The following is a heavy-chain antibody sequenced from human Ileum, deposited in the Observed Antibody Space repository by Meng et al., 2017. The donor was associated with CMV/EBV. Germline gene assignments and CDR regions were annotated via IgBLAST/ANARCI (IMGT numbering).Heavy chain of an antibody. D-gene: IGHD5-24*01. CDR3: ARHRDNYYTMDV. V-gene: IGHV1-69*05. Sequence: SVKVSCKASGGTISSNAVSWVRQAPGQGLEWMGGFIPMFGTPDYAQKFQGRVTITTDESTSTAYMELSSLRSEDTAVYFCARHRDNYYTMDVWGQGTTVTVSS. CDR1: GGTISSNA. J-gene: IGHJ6*01. CDR2: FIPMFGTP.